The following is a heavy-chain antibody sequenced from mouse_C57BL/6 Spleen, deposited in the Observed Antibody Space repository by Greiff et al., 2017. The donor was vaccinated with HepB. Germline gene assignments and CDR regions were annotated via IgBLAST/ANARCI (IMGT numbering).Heavy chain of an antibody. J-gene: IGHJ1*03. Sequence: EVQLVESGPGLVKPSQSLSLTCSVTGYSITSGYYWNWIRQFPGNKLEWMGYISYDGSNNYNPSLKNRISITRDTSKNQFFLKLNSVTTEDTATYYCARAGGYFDVWGTGTTVTVSS. CDR1: GYSITSGYY. CDR2: ISYDGSN. CDR3: ARAGGYFDV. V-gene: IGHV3-6*01.